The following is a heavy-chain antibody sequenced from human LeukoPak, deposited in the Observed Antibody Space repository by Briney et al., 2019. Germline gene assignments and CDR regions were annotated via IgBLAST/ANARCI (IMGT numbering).Heavy chain of an antibody. V-gene: IGHV1-46*01. D-gene: IGHD3-10*01. J-gene: IGHJ6*02. CDR3: AREGYGSGRRLGMDV. CDR2: INPSGGSA. CDR1: GYTFINYY. Sequence: GASVKVSCKASGYTFINYYMHWVRQAPGQGLEWMGIINPSGGSATYAQKIQGRVTLTRDTSTSTVYMELSSLRSDDTSVYYCAREGYGSGRRLGMDVWGQGTTVTVS.